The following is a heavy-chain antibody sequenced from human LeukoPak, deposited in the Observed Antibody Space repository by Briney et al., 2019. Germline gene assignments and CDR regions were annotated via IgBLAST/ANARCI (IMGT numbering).Heavy chain of an antibody. CDR1: GFTVSSNY. CDR2: IYSGGST. J-gene: IGHJ3*02. Sequence: GGSLRLSCAASGFTVSSNYMSWVRQAPGKGLEWVSVIYSGGSTYYADSVKGRFTISRDNSKNTLYLQMNSLRAEDTSVYYCAKSPCRSWPHAFYIWGQGTMVTVSS. D-gene: IGHD6-13*01. CDR3: AKSPCRSWPHAFYI. V-gene: IGHV3-66*02.